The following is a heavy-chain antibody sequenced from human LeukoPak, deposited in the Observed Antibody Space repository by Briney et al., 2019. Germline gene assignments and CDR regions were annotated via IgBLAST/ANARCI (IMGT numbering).Heavy chain of an antibody. CDR1: GFTFSSYW. CDR2: IKQDGSEK. Sequence: PGGALRLSCAASGFTFSSYWMSWVGQAPGRGLEWVANIKQDGSEKYYVDSVKGRFTISRDNAKNSLYLQMNSLRAEDTAVYSCARAHQNSSSWYQLISQGKYYYYGMDVWGQGTTVTVSS. J-gene: IGHJ6*02. D-gene: IGHD6-13*01. V-gene: IGHV3-7*01. CDR3: ARAHQNSSSWYQLISQGKYYYYGMDV.